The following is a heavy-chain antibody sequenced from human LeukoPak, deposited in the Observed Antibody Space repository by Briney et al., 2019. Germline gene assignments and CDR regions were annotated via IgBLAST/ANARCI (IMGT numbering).Heavy chain of an antibody. Sequence: PGGSLRLSCAASGFTFSSYSMHWVRQAPDKGLEWVAVISYDGSNEYYADSVKGRFTLSRDNSKNTLYLQMNSLRAEDTAVYHCARDTYASGWKYYFDYWGQGTLVTVSS. CDR1: GFTFSSYS. V-gene: IGHV3-30*04. CDR3: ARDTYASGWKYYFDY. D-gene: IGHD6-19*01. CDR2: ISYDGSNE. J-gene: IGHJ4*02.